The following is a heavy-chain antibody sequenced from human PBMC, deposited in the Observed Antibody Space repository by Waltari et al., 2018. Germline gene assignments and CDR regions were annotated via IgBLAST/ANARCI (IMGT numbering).Heavy chain of an antibody. D-gene: IGHD6-13*01. J-gene: IGHJ4*02. V-gene: IGHV1-69*05. CDR3: ASGASRAAAEGDY. CDR1: GGTFSSYA. Sequence: QVQLVQSGAEVKKPGSSVKVSCKASGGTFSSYAISWVRQAPGQGLEWMGGNIPIFVTANEDQKFQGRVTITTDEATSTAYMELSSLRSEDTAVYYCASGASRAAAEGDYWCQGTLVTVSS. CDR2: NIPIFVTA.